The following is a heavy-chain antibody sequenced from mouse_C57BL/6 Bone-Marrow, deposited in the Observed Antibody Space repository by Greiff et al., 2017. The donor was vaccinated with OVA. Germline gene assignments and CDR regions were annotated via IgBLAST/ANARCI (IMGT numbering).Heavy chain of an antibody. CDR2: IDPSDSYT. CDR1: GYTFTSYW. V-gene: IGHV1-59*01. CDR3: ARYYGRAY. Sequence: VQLQQSGAELAKPGASVKLSCKASGYTFTSYWMHWVKQRPGQGLEWIGVIDPSDSYTNYNQKFKGKATLTVDTSSSTAYMQLSSLTSEDSAVYYCARYYGRAYWGQGTLVTVSA. D-gene: IGHD1-1*01. J-gene: IGHJ3*01.